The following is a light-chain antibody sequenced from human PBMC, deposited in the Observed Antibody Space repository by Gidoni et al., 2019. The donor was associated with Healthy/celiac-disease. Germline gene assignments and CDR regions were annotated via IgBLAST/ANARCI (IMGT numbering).Light chain of an antibody. CDR2: DVS. Sequence: QSALTPPASVSGSPGPSITISCTGTSSDVGGYNYVSWYQQHPGKAPKLRIYDVSNRPSGVSNRFSGSKSGNTASLTRSGLQAEDEADYYCSSYTSSSIVVFGGGTKLTVL. CDR3: SSYTSSSIVV. J-gene: IGLJ2*01. V-gene: IGLV2-14*01. CDR1: SSDVGGYNY.